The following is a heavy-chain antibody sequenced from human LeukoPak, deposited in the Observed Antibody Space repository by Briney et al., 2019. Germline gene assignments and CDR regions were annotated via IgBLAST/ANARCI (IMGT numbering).Heavy chain of an antibody. CDR3: ARGGSSSPTDY. CDR2: MIPIIGTA. J-gene: IGHJ4*02. V-gene: IGHV1-8*03. D-gene: IGHD6-13*01. Sequence: GASVKVSCKASGDTFSSYAISWVRQAPGQGLEWMGWMIPIIGTANYAQKFQGRVTITRNTSISTAYMELSSLRSEDTAVYYCARGGSSSPTDYWGQGTLVTVSS. CDR1: GDTFSSYA.